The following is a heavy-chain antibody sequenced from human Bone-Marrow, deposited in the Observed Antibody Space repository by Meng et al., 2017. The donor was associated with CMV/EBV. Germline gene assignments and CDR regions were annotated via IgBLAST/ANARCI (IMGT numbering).Heavy chain of an antibody. J-gene: IGHJ4*02. CDR3: ARARGRVRYFDY. D-gene: IGHD3-3*01. V-gene: IGHV4-34*01. CDR1: GGSFSGYY. Sequence: QVQLQQWGAGLLKPSETLSLTRAVYGGSFSGYYWSWNPQPPGKGLEWIGEINHSGSTNYNPSLKSRVTISVDTSKNQFSLKLSSVTAADTAVYYCARARGRVRYFDYWGQGTLVTVSS. CDR2: INHSGST.